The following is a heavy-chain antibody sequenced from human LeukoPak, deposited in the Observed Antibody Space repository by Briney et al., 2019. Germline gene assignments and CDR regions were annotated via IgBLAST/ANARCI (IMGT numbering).Heavy chain of an antibody. CDR3: AREGDYVWGSYRLPLDY. J-gene: IGHJ4*02. Sequence: AAVKVSCKASGYTFTSYGGSWVRQAPGQGREWMGWISAYNGNTNYAQKLQGRVTMTTDTSTSTAYMELRRLRSDDTAVYYCAREGDYVWGSYRLPLDYWGQGTLVTVSS. V-gene: IGHV1-18*01. D-gene: IGHD3-16*02. CDR2: ISAYNGNT. CDR1: GYTFTSYG.